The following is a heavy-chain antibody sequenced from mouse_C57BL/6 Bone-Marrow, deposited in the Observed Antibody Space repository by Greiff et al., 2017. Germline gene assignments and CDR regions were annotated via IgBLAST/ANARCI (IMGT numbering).Heavy chain of an antibody. Sequence: EVQLQQSGPGLAKPSQTLSLTCSVTGYSITSDYWNWIRKFPGNKLEYMGYISYSGSTYYNPSLKSRISITRDTSKNQYYLQLNSVTTEDTATYYCARGAITTVVAPYWYFDVWGTGTTVTVSS. CDR1: GYSITSDY. CDR2: ISYSGST. D-gene: IGHD1-1*01. CDR3: ARGAITTVVAPYWYFDV. J-gene: IGHJ1*03. V-gene: IGHV3-8*01.